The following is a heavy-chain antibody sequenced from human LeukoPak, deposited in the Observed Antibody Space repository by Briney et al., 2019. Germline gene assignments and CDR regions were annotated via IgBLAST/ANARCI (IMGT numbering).Heavy chain of an antibody. CDR1: GGTFSSYA. D-gene: IGHD2-2*01. V-gene: IGHV1-69*05. CDR3: ARAGVVVTYFGAFDI. J-gene: IGHJ3*02. CDR2: IIPIFGTA. Sequence: SVKVSCKASGGTFSSYAISWVRQAPGQGLEWMGGIIPIFGTANYAQKFQGRVTITTDESTSTAYMELSSLRSEDTAVYYCARAGVVVTYFGAFDIWGQGTMVTVSS.